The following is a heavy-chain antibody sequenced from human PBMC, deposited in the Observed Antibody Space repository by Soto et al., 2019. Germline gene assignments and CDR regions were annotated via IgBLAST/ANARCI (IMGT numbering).Heavy chain of an antibody. CDR3: ARDDIAVAGISTYYYYGMDV. V-gene: IGHV3-30*03. CDR2: ISYDGSNK. CDR1: GFTFSGYG. J-gene: IGHJ6*02. Sequence: PGGSLRLSCAASGFTFSGYGMHWVRQAPGKGLEWVAVISYDGSNKYYADSVKGRFTISRDNAKNSLYLQMNSLRAEDTAVYYCARDDIAVAGISTYYYYGMDVWGQGTTVTVSS. D-gene: IGHD6-19*01.